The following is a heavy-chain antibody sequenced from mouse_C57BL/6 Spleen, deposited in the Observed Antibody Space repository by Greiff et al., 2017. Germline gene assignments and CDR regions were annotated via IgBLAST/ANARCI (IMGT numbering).Heavy chain of an antibody. V-gene: IGHV5-16*01. CDR1: GFTFSDYY. CDR3: ARDRPYSDYGEGLMDY. D-gene: IGHD2-4*01. Sequence: EVQVVESEGGLVQPGSSMKLSCTASGFTFSDYYMAWVRQVPEKGLEWVANINYDGSSTYYLDSLKSRFIISRDNAKNILYLQMSSLKSEDTATYYCARDRPYSDYGEGLMDYWGQGTSVTVSS. J-gene: IGHJ4*01. CDR2: INYDGSST.